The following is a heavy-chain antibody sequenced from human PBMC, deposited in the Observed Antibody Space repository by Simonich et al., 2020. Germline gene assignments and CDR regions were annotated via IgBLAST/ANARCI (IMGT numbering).Heavy chain of an antibody. V-gene: IGHV3-30*04. J-gene: IGHJ3*02. CDR2: ISYEVSNK. Sequence: QVQLVESGGGVVQPGRSLRLSCAASGFTFISYAMHWVRQASGKWLWWGAVISYEVSNKYDADAVKCRVTISRDNSKNPLYLQMNSLRAEDTAVYYCAREGAGNDAFDIWGQGTMVTVSS. CDR3: AREGAGNDAFDI. D-gene: IGHD1-26*01. CDR1: GFTFISYA.